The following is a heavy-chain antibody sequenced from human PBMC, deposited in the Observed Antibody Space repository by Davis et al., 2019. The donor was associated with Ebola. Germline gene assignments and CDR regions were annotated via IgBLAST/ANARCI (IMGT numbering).Heavy chain of an antibody. Sequence: PGGSLRLSCAASGFAFSVYYMDWVRLTPGKGLEWVGLSRNKENRYSTEYAASVKGRFTISRDDSKNLLFLEMNSLRTDYTAVYYCVTENWYRFESWGQGTLVTVSS. CDR1: GFAFSVYY. J-gene: IGHJ4*02. D-gene: IGHD1/OR15-1a*01. CDR2: SRNKENRYST. CDR3: VTENWYRFES. V-gene: IGHV3-72*01.